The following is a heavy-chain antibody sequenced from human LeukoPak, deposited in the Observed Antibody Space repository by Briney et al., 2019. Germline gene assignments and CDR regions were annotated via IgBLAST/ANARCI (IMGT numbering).Heavy chain of an antibody. CDR1: GFTFSSYG. J-gene: IGHJ4*02. D-gene: IGHD6-13*01. V-gene: IGHV3-30*02. CDR2: IRYDGSNK. CDR3: AKDEGSWYAVDY. Sequence: GGSLRLSCAASGFTFSSYGMHWVRQAPGKGLEWVAFIRYDGSNKYYADSVKGRFTISRDNSKNTLCLQMNSLRAEDTAVYYCAKDEGSWYAVDYWGQGTLVTVSS.